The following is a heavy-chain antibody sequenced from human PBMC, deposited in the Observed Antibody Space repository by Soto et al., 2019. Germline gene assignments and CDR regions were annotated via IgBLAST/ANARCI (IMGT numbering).Heavy chain of an antibody. Sequence: ASVTVSCKASGYTFTSYDMRWVRQANGQGLEWMGWMNPNSGNTGYAQKFQGRVTMTRNTSISTAYMELSSLRSEDTAVYYCARDFWSGYNYYYYYMDVWGKGTTVTVSS. CDR3: ARDFWSGYNYYYYYMDV. CDR2: MNPNSGNT. V-gene: IGHV1-8*01. D-gene: IGHD3-3*01. J-gene: IGHJ6*03. CDR1: GYTFTSYD.